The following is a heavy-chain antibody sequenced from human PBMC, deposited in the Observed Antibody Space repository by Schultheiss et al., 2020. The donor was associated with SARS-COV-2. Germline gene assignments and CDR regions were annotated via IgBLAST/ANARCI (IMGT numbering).Heavy chain of an antibody. Sequence: GGSLRLSCAASGFTFGDHYMDWIRQAPGKGLEWVGRIRKKVNSYTTEYAASVKGRFTISRDNAKNSLYLQMNSLRAEDTAVYYCARVGYSSGWESDYWGQGTLVTVSS. CDR1: GFTFGDHY. J-gene: IGHJ4*02. D-gene: IGHD6-19*01. V-gene: IGHV3-72*01. CDR3: ARVGYSSGWESDY. CDR2: IRKKVNSYTT.